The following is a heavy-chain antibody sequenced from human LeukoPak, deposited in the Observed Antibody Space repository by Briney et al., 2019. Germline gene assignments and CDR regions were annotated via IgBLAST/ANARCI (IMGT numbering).Heavy chain of an antibody. D-gene: IGHD6-19*01. J-gene: IGHJ4*02. V-gene: IGHV3-23*01. CDR1: GFTFSSYA. CDR2: ISGSGGST. Sequence: GGSLRLSCAASGFTFSSYAMSWVRQAPGKGLEWVSAISGSGGSTYYADSVKGRFTISRDNSKNTLYLQMNGLRAEDTAVYYCAKDQGSSGFAYWGQGTLVTVSS. CDR3: AKDQGSSGFAY.